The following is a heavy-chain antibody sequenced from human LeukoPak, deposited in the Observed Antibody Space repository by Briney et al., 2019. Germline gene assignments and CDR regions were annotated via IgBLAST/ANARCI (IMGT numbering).Heavy chain of an antibody. J-gene: IGHJ6*03. Sequence: GGSLRLSCAASGFTFSSYSMNWVRQAPGKGLEWVSYISSSSSTIYYADSVKGRFTISRDNSKNSLYLQVNSLRAEDTAVYYCARVLRYYGWLEGYSMDAWGKGTTVTVSS. V-gene: IGHV3-48*01. CDR3: ARVLRYYGWLEGYSMDA. CDR1: GFTFSSYS. CDR2: ISSSSSTI. D-gene: IGHD3-9*01.